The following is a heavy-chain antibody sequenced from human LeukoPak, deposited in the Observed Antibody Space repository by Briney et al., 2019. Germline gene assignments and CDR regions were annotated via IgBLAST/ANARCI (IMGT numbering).Heavy chain of an antibody. CDR2: IYSGGST. D-gene: IGHD5-24*01. J-gene: IGHJ2*01. Sequence: GGSLRLSCAASGFTVSSNYMSWVRQAPGEGLEWVSVIYSGGSTYYADSVKGRFTISRDNSKNTLYLQMNSLRAEDTAVYYCARERSGWYFDLWGRGTLVTVSS. V-gene: IGHV3-53*01. CDR1: GFTVSSNY. CDR3: ARERSGWYFDL.